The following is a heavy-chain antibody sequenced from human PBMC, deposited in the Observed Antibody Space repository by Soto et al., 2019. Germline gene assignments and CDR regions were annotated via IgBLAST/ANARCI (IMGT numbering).Heavy chain of an antibody. CDR2: IYPGDSDT. CDR1: GYSFTSYW. J-gene: IGHJ6*02. CDR3: ARGAAADYYYYYGMDV. Sequence: PGESLKISCKGSGYSFTSYWIGWVRQMPGKGLEWMGIIYPGDSDTRYSPSFQGQVTISADKSISTAYLQWSSLKASDTAMYYCARGAAADYYYYYGMDVWGQGTTVTVS. V-gene: IGHV5-51*01. D-gene: IGHD6-13*01.